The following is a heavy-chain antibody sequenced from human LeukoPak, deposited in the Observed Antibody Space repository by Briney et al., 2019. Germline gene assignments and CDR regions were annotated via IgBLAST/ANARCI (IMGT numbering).Heavy chain of an antibody. Sequence: GGSLRLSCAASGFTFSNYGIHWVRQAPGKGPEWVAFIRYDGSNEYYADSVKGRFTISRDNSKNTLYLQMNSLRGEDTAVYYCARDERLLSFLKWGQGTLVTVSS. J-gene: IGHJ4*02. D-gene: IGHD3-3*01. CDR2: IRYDGSNE. CDR1: GFTFSNYG. V-gene: IGHV3-30*02. CDR3: ARDERLLSFLK.